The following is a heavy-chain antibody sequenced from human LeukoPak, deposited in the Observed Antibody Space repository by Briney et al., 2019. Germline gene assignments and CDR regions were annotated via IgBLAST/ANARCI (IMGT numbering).Heavy chain of an antibody. CDR3: ARGPQLRCSGGSCYDRRYYFDY. V-gene: IGHV1-69*02. CDR2: IIPILGIA. Sequence: GSSVKVSCKASGGTFSSYTISWVRQAPGQGLEWMGRIIPILGIANYAQKFQGRVTITADKSTSTAYMELSSLRSEDMAVYYCARGPQLRCSGGSCYDRRYYFDYWGQGTLVTVSS. CDR1: GGTFSSYT. D-gene: IGHD2-15*01. J-gene: IGHJ4*02.